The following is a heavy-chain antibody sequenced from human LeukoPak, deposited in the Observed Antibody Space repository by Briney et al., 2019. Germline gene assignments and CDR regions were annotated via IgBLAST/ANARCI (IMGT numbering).Heavy chain of an antibody. J-gene: IGHJ4*02. CDR1: GFTFSSYA. CDR2: ISGSGGST. D-gene: IGHD6-19*01. CDR3: SKDLYMEYSSGWYGVDY. V-gene: IGHV3-23*01. Sequence: GGSLRLSCAASGFTFSSYAMSWVRQAPGKGLEWVSAISGSGGSTYYADSVKGRFTISRDNSKNTLYLQMNSLRAEDTAVYYCSKDLYMEYSSGWYGVDYWGQGTLVTVSS.